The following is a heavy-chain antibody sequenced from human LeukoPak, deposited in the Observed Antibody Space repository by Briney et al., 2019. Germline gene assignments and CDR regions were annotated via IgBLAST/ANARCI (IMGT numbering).Heavy chain of an antibody. V-gene: IGHV4-61*01. D-gene: IGHD6-13*01. CDR2: IYYSGST. CDR1: GGSVSSGSYY. J-gene: IGHJ6*02. Sequence: PSETLSLTCTVSGGSVSSGSYYWSWIRQPPGKGLEWIGYIYYSGSTNYNPSLKSRVTISVDTSKNQFSLKLSSVTAADTAVYYCASFSSSWLYYYYGMDVWGQGTTVTVSS. CDR3: ASFSSSWLYYYYGMDV.